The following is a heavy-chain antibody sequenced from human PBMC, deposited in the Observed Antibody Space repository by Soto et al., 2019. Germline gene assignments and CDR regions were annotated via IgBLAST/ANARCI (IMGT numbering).Heavy chain of an antibody. J-gene: IGHJ6*02. CDR2: IKEDGSEK. CDR3: TRKRFGMDV. V-gene: IGHV3-7*03. Sequence: PVGSLRLSCAASGFTFSNSWMSWVRQAPGKGLEWVANIKEDGSEKDYVGPVKGRFTITRDNAKNSLYLQMNNLRAEDTAVYFCTRKRFGMDVWGQGTTVTVSS. CDR1: GFTFSNSW.